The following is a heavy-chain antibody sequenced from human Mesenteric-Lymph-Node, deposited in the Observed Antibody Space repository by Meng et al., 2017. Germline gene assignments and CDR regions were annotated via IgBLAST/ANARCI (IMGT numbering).Heavy chain of an antibody. CDR1: GFTFSSDG. V-gene: IGHV3-30*18. CDR2: ISYDGNKK. D-gene: IGHD2-15*01. Sequence: QVQLVESGGGVVQLGRSLRLPCAASGFTFSSDGMHWFRQAPGKGLEWVALISYDGNKKYYGDSVKGRFTISRDISKNTLYLQMNSLRPEDTAVYFCAKSLEAAATGFDYWGQGTLVTVSS. CDR3: AKSLEAAATGFDY. J-gene: IGHJ4*02.